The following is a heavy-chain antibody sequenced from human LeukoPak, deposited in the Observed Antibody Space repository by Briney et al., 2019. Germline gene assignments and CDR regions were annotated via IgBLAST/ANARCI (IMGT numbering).Heavy chain of an antibody. D-gene: IGHD3/OR15-3a*01. J-gene: IGHJ4*02. V-gene: IGHV4-59*08. CDR3: ARSQDWLPFEY. CDR2: IYHTGST. Sequence: SETQTLTCTVSGGSISSYYWSWIRQPPGKGLEWIAYIYHTGSTNYNPSLTSRVTMSVDTSNNQFPLKLSSVTAADTAVYYCARSQDWLPFEYGGQWSLVTVSS. CDR1: GGSISSYY.